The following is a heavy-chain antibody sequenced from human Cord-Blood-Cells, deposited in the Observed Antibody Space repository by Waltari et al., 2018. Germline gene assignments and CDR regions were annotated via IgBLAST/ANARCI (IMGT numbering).Heavy chain of an antibody. V-gene: IGHV1-2*04. J-gene: IGHJ6*02. CDR1: GYTFTGYY. Sequence: QVQLVQSGAEVKKPGASVKVPCKASGYTFTGYYMHWVRQAPGQGLEWMGWINPNSGGTNYAQKFQGWVTMTRDTSISTAYMELSRLRSDDTAVYYCARDRGITMVQGVIGYYYYGMDVWGQGP. CDR2: INPNSGGT. CDR3: ARDRGITMVQGVIGYYYYGMDV. D-gene: IGHD3-10*01.